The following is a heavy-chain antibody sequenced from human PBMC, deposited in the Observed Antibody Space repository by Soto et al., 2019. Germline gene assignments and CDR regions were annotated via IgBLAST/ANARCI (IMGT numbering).Heavy chain of an antibody. CDR1: GGSISSYY. Sequence: SETLSLTCTVAGGSISSYYWSWIRQPPGKGLEWIGYIYYSGSTNYNPSLKSRVTISVDTSKNQFSLKLSSVTAADTAVYYCAREEGSSSWYYPLYVVVRPYYYYGMDVWGQGNTVTVSS. CDR2: IYYSGST. J-gene: IGHJ6*02. V-gene: IGHV4-59*01. D-gene: IGHD6-13*01. CDR3: AREEGSSSWYYPLYVVVRPYYYYGMDV.